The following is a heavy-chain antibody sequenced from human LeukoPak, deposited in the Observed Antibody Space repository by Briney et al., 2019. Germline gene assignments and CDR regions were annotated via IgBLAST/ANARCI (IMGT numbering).Heavy chain of an antibody. CDR2: ISAYNGNT. V-gene: IGHV1-18*01. CDR1: GYTFTSYG. D-gene: IGHD3-9*01. CDR3: ARKGYDILTGYYSPTVWYYGMDV. Sequence: GASVKVSCKASGYTFTSYGTSWVRQAPGQGLEWMGWISAYNGNTNYAQKLQGRVTMTTDTSTSTAYMELRSLRSDDTAVYYCARKGYDILTGYYSPTVWYYGMDVWGQGTTVTVSS. J-gene: IGHJ6*02.